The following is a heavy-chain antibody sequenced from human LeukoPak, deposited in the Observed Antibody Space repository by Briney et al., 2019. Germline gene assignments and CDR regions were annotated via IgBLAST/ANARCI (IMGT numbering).Heavy chain of an antibody. D-gene: IGHD1-26*01. Sequence: ASVKVSCKASGGTFSSYAISWVRQAPGQGLEWMGGIIPIFGTANYAQKFQGRVTITADESTSTAYMELSSLRSEDTAVYYCARGGSAGGSYTPCYYYYMDVWGKGTTVTVSS. CDR2: IIPIFGTA. CDR1: GGTFSSYA. J-gene: IGHJ6*03. CDR3: ARGGSAGGSYTPCYYYYMDV. V-gene: IGHV1-69*13.